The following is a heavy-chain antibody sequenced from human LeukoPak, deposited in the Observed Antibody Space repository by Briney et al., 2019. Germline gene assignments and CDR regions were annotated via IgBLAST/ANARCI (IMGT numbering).Heavy chain of an antibody. Sequence: ASVKVSCKASGYTFTSYYMHWVRQAPGQGLEWMGIINPSGGSTSYAQKFQGRVTMTRDTSTSTVYMELSSPRSEDTAVYYCARDLGKGVPDYGMDVWGQGTTVTVSS. CDR2: INPSGGST. CDR3: ARDLGKGVPDYGMDV. D-gene: IGHD2-2*01. V-gene: IGHV1-46*01. J-gene: IGHJ6*02. CDR1: GYTFTSYY.